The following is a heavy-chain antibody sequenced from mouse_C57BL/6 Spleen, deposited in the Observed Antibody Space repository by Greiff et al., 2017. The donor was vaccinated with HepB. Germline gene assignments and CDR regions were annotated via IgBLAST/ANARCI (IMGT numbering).Heavy chain of an antibody. CDR2: INPNYGTT. J-gene: IGHJ3*01. CDR1: GYSFTDYN. V-gene: IGHV1-39*01. D-gene: IGHD1-1*01. CDR3: ARGGVVASKGSWFAY. Sequence: EVHLVESGPELVKPGASVKISCKASGYSFTDYNMNWVKQSNGKSLEWIGVINPNYGTTSYNQKFKGKATLTVDQSSSTAYMQLNSLTSEDSAVYYCARGGVVASKGSWFAYWGQGTLVTVSA.